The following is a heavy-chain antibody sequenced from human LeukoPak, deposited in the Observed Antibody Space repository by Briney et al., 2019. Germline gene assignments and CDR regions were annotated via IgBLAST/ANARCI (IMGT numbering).Heavy chain of an antibody. V-gene: IGHV1-69*04. CDR3: ASSGYYDSSGYSPYDAFDI. J-gene: IGHJ3*02. CDR2: IIPIFGIA. CDR1: GGTFSGYA. Sequence: ASVKVSCKASGGTFSGYAISWVRQAPGQGLEWMGRIIPIFGIANYAQKFQGRVTITADKSTSTAYMELSSLRSEDTAVYYCASSGYYDSSGYSPYDAFDIWGQGTMVTVSS. D-gene: IGHD3-22*01.